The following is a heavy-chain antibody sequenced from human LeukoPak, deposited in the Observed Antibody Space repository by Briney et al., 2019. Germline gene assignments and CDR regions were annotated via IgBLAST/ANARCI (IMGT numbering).Heavy chain of an antibody. V-gene: IGHV3-74*01. J-gene: IGHJ4*02. Sequence: GGSLRLSCAVSGFTFSSYWMHWVRQAPGKGLMWVSRINSDGSITSYADSVKGRFTISRDNAKNTLYVQMNSLRAEDTAVYYCARVRATFSPHFDNWGQGTLVTVSS. CDR2: INSDGSIT. CDR1: GFTFSSYW. D-gene: IGHD5-12*01. CDR3: ARVRATFSPHFDN.